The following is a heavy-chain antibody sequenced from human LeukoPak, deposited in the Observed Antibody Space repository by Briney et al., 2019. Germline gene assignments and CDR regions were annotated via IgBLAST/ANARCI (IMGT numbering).Heavy chain of an antibody. D-gene: IGHD5-18*01. V-gene: IGHV1-69*04. J-gene: IGHJ4*02. CDR3: ARDGDTATAPDY. Sequence: SVKVSCKASGGTFSSYAISWVRQAPGQGLEWMGRIIPILGIANYAQKFQGRVTMTTDTSTSTAYMELRSLRSDDTAVYYCARDGDTATAPDYWGQGTLVTVSS. CDR1: GGTFSSYA. CDR2: IIPILGIA.